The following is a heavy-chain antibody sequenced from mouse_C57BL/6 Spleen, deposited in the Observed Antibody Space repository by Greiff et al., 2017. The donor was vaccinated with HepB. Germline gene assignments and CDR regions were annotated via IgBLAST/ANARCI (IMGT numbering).Heavy chain of an antibody. CDR1: GYTFTDYE. CDR3: TSDGNYFDY. D-gene: IGHD2-3*01. V-gene: IGHV1-15*01. Sequence: VQLQQSGAELVRPGASVTLSCKASGYTFTDYEMHWVKQTPVHGLEWIGAIDPETGGTAYNQKFKGKAILTADKSSSTAYMELRSLTSEDSAVYYCTSDGNYFDYWGQGTTLTVSS. CDR2: IDPETGGT. J-gene: IGHJ2*01.